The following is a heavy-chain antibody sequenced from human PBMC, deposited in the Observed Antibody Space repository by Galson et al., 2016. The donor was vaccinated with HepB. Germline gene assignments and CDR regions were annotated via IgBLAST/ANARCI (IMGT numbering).Heavy chain of an antibody. V-gene: IGHV3-13*01. CDR3: ARVTFTCDGGGCRYYGMDV. CDR2: IGTAGDT. D-gene: IGHD2-21*01. Sequence: SLRLSCAASGFALRSCDMYWVRQTTGKGLEWVSSIGTAGDTYYPGSVRGRFTVSRENANNSLYLQMDSLRAGDTAVYFCARVTFTCDGGGCRYYGMDVWGTGTPVTVSP. CDR1: GFALRSCD. J-gene: IGHJ6*04.